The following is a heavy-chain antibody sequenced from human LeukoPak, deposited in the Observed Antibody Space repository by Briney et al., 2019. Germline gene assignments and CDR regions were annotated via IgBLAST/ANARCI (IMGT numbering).Heavy chain of an antibody. CDR2: ISSGGSSI. Sequence: PGGSLRLSWAASGISFSFYRMNWVRQAPGKGLEWVSSISSGGSSIYYADSVKGRFTISRDNAKNSLYLQMNSLRAEDTAVYYCARGIAAAGTAYYMDVWGKGTTVTVSS. CDR1: GISFSFYR. J-gene: IGHJ6*03. CDR3: ARGIAAAGTAYYMDV. V-gene: IGHV3-21*01. D-gene: IGHD6-13*01.